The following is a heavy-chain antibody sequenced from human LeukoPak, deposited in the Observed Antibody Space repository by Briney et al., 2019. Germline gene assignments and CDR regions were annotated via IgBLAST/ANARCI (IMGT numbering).Heavy chain of an antibody. CDR3: ARPMVRGVKDYYYGMDV. Sequence: ASVKVSCKATGYTFTSYAMNWVRQAPGQGLEWMGWINTNTGNPTYAQGFTGRFVFSLDTSVSTAYLQISSLKAEDTAVYYCARPMVRGVKDYYYGMDVWGQGTTVTVSS. V-gene: IGHV7-4-1*02. J-gene: IGHJ6*02. CDR2: INTNTGNP. CDR1: GYTFTSYA. D-gene: IGHD3-10*01.